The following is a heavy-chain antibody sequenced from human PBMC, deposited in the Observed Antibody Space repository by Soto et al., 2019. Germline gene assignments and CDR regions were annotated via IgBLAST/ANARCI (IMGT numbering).Heavy chain of an antibody. CDR3: ARDPRGGSGNY. CDR1: GGTFSSYA. CDR2: IIPMFGTA. V-gene: IGHV1-69*13. D-gene: IGHD3-10*01. Sequence: ASVKVSCKASGGTFSSYAINWVRQAPGQGLRWMGGIIPMFGTANYAQKFQGRVTITADESTSTAYMELTGLRSDDTAVYYCARDPRGGSGNYWGQGTLVTVSS. J-gene: IGHJ4*02.